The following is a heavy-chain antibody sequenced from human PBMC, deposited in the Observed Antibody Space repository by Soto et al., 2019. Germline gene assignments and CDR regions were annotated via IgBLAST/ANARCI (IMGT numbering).Heavy chain of an antibody. CDR2: IYHSGAT. CDR1: GVSISSTNW. J-gene: IGHJ4*02. CDR3: ARHIAVPTTRGFDY. Sequence: QVQLQESGPGLVKPSGTLSLTCAVSGVSISSTNWWSWVRQAPGEGPEWIGEIYHSGATNYNPSLKSRVIISMDTSKNQLSLRLDSVTAADTAVYFCARHIAVPTTRGFDYWGQGTLVTVSS. V-gene: IGHV4-4*02. D-gene: IGHD2-15*01.